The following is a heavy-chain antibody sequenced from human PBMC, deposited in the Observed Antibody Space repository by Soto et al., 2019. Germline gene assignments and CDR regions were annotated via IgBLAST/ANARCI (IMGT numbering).Heavy chain of an antibody. J-gene: IGHJ5*02. Sequence: QITLKESGPTLVKPTQTLTLTCTFSGFSPSIIGVGGAGSGQPQGKALEWLGNIYGDDDKGYRPSLKSRLTITKDTSKNQVVLTMTNMDPVDTGTYYCAHNLVAGTSWFDPWGQGTLVTVSS. V-gene: IGHV2-5*02. CDR2: IYGDDDK. CDR3: AHNLVAGTSWFDP. D-gene: IGHD6-19*01. CDR1: GFSPSIIGVG.